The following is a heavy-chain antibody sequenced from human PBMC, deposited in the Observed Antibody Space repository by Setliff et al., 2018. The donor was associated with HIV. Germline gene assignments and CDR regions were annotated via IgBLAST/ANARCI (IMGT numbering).Heavy chain of an antibody. V-gene: IGHV3-48*01. CDR1: GFTFSSYS. Sequence: GGSLRLSCAASGFTFSSYSMNWVRQAPGKGLEWVSYISSSSSTIYYAASVKGRFTISRDNTKNSLYLKMNCLRAEETAVYYCASDRGEYCSTTSCPFGYWGQGTLVTVSS. D-gene: IGHD2-2*01. CDR3: ASDRGEYCSTTSCPFGY. CDR2: ISSSSSTI. J-gene: IGHJ4*02.